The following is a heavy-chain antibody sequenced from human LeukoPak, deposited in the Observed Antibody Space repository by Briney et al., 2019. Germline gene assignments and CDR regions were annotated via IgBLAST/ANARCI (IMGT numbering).Heavy chain of an antibody. CDR3: ARADLRIAASHWYFDL. Sequence: ASVKVSCKASGYTFTGYYMHWVRQAPGQGLEWMGWINPNSGGTNFAQKFQGRVTMTRDTSISTAYMELSSLRSEDTAVYYCARADLRIAASHWYFDLWGRGTLVTVSS. V-gene: IGHV1-2*02. CDR1: GYTFTGYY. CDR2: INPNSGGT. D-gene: IGHD6-6*01. J-gene: IGHJ2*01.